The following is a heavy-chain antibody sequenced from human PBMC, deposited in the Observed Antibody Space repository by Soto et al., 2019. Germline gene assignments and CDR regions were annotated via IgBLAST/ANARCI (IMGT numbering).Heavy chain of an antibody. D-gene: IGHD2-21*02. J-gene: IGHJ1*01. CDR1: GGTFSSYA. V-gene: IGHV1-69*13. CDR2: IIPIFGTA. Sequence: SVKVSCKASGGTFSSYAISWVRQAPGQGLEWMGGIIPIFGTANYAQKFQGRVTITADESTSTAYMELSSLRSEDTAVYYCARDPTCGGDCYSLGSLFFQHWGQGTLVTVSS. CDR3: ARDPTCGGDCYSLGSLFFQH.